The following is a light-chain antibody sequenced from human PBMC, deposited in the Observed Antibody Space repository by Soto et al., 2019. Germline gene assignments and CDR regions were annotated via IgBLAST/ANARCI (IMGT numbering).Light chain of an antibody. J-gene: IGKJ4*01. CDR3: QQYYSPTLS. CDR1: QSVLYSSNNKNY. CDR2: WAS. Sequence: DIVMTQSPDSLAVSLGERATINCKSSQSVLYSSNNKNYLAWYQQKPGQPPKLFIYWASTRESGVPERFRCSGAGPDCTRTISSLQAEDVEVYSCQQYYSPTLSFGGGTKVDIK. V-gene: IGKV4-1*01.